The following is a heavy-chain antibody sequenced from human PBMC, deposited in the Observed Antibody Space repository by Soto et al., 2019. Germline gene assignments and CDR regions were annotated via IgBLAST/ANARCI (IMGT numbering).Heavy chain of an antibody. CDR3: ARDQHPYYYDSSGYKGGLGYHGMDV. J-gene: IGHJ6*02. Sequence: ASVKVSCKASGYTFSNYYIHWVRQAPGQGLEWVGIINPSGGGTTYAQKFQGRVTITADESTSTAYMELSSLRSEGTAVYYCARDQHPYYYDSSGYKGGLGYHGMDVWGQGTTVTVSS. CDR2: INPSGGGT. CDR1: GYTFSNYY. V-gene: IGHV1-46*01. D-gene: IGHD3-22*01.